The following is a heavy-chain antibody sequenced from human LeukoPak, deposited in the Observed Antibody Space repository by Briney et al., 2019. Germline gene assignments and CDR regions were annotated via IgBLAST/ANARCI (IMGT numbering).Heavy chain of an antibody. V-gene: IGHV4-39*01. Sequence: SETLSLTCTVSGGSISSGPYYWGWIRQPPGKGLEWIGSIYYSGTTFYMPSLKSRVTISVDTSKNQFSLRLTSVTAADTAVYYCARQAVGADEYWGQGTLVTVSS. CDR3: ARQAVGADEY. CDR1: GGSISSGPYY. CDR2: IYYSGTT. J-gene: IGHJ4*02. D-gene: IGHD1-26*01.